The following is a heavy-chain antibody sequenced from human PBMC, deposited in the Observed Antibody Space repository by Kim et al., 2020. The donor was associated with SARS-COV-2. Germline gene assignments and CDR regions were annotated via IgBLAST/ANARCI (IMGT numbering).Heavy chain of an antibody. CDR3: ARRGNSWPHPWDY. Sequence: ASVKVSCKASGYTFTSYGITWVRQAPGVGLEWMGWISAHNGKGNSTQKFQDRLTMAIDTFTATAYMVLRSLRSDDTAVYFCARRGNSWPHPWDYWGQGT. D-gene: IGHD3-16*01. V-gene: IGHV1-18*01. J-gene: IGHJ4*02. CDR1: GYTFTSYG. CDR2: ISAHNGKG.